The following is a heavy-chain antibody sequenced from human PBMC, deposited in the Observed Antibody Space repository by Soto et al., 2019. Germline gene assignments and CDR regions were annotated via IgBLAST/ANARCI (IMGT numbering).Heavy chain of an antibody. V-gene: IGHV4-39*01. J-gene: IGHJ5*02. D-gene: IGHD3-10*01. Sequence: SETLSLTCTVSGGSIRSSSYLWGWIRQPPGKGLEWIGSIYYSGSTYYNPSLKSRVTISVDTSKNQFSLNLTSVTAVDTAVYYCARPDFGAEGNWFDPWGQGTLVTVSS. CDR2: IYYSGST. CDR1: GGSIRSSSYL. CDR3: ARPDFGAEGNWFDP.